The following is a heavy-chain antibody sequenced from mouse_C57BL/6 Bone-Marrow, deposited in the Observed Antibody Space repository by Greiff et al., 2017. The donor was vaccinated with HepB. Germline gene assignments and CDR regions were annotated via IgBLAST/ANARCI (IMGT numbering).Heavy chain of an antibody. CDR3: ATYSNYAWFAY. CDR1: GYTFTDYN. CDR2: INPNNGGT. D-gene: IGHD2-5*01. Sequence: VQLKESGPELVKPGASVKIPCKASGYTFTDYNMDWVKQSHGKSLEWIGDINPNNGGTIYNQKFKGKATLTVDKSSSTAYMELRSLTSEDTAVYYCATYSNYAWFAYWGQGTLVTVSA. V-gene: IGHV1-18*01. J-gene: IGHJ3*01.